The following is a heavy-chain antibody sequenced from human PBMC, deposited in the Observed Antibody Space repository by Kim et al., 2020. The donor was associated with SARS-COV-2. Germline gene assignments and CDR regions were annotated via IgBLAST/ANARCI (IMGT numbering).Heavy chain of an antibody. J-gene: IGHJ4*02. D-gene: IGHD6-25*01. Sequence: ADSVKGRFPISRDKSKNTVYVEMSSRRVDDTAVYYCAKGDGYTPPDYFDYWGQGTLVTVSS. V-gene: IGHV3-23*01. CDR3: AKGDGYTPPDYFDY.